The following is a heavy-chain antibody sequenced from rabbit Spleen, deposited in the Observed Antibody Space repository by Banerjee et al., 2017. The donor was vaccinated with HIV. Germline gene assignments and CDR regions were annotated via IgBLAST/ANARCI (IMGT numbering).Heavy chain of an antibody. V-gene: IGHV1S47*01. CDR3: ARDRADIGGDYGPYYFDL. D-gene: IGHD2-1*01. CDR2: IDPLFGST. J-gene: IGHJ4*01. CDR1: GFDFSDYG. Sequence: QEQLVESGGGLVQPGGSLKLSCKASGFDFSDYGVTWVHQAPGKGLEWIGYIDPLFGSTYYANSVKGRFTFSRDNAQNTVSLQMTSLTAADTATYFCARDRADIGGDYGPYYFDLWGPGTLVTVS.